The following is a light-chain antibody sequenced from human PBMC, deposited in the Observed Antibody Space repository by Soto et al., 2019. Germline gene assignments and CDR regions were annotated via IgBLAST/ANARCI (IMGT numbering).Light chain of an antibody. CDR2: GAS. CDR3: QQYDSTPPGVT. Sequence: ELVLTQSPGTLSLSPGERATLSCRASQSVSSSYLAWYQQKPGQAPRLLIYGASSRATGIPDRFSGSGSGTAFTLTISRLEPEDFAVYYCQQYDSTPPGVTFGQGTRLEIK. CDR1: QSVSSSY. J-gene: IGKJ5*01. V-gene: IGKV3-20*01.